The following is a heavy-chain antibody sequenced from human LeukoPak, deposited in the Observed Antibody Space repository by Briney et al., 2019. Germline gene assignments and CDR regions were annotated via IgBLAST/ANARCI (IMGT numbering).Heavy chain of an antibody. CDR3: ARDSWAYGSSWEEYYFDY. V-gene: IGHV1-18*01. CDR2: ISAYNGNT. J-gene: IGHJ4*02. Sequence: ASVKVSCKASGYTFTSYGISWVRQAPGQGLEWMGWISAYNGNTNYAQKLQGRVTMTTDTSTSTAYMELRSLRSDDTAVYYCARDSWAYGSSWEEYYFDYWGQGTLVTVSS. D-gene: IGHD6-13*01. CDR1: GYTFTSYG.